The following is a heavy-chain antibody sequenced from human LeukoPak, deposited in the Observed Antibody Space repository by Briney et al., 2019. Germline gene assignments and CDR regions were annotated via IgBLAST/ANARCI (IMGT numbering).Heavy chain of an antibody. CDR2: NSGSGRTI. Sequence: GGSLRLSCAASGFTFSSYEMNWVRQAPGKGLEWVSYNSGSGRTIFYADSVKGRFTISRDNAKNSLYLQMNSLRAEDTAVYYCARLYWGSYRFLDYWGQGTLVTVSS. CDR3: ARLYWGSYRFLDY. D-gene: IGHD3-16*02. J-gene: IGHJ4*02. CDR1: GFTFSSYE. V-gene: IGHV3-48*03.